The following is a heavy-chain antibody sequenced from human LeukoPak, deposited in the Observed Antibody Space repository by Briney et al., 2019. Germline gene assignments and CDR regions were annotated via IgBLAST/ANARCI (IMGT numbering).Heavy chain of an antibody. CDR1: GFTFSSYW. D-gene: IGHD3-22*01. V-gene: IGHV3-74*01. CDR3: ARVATYYDSSGYNSGYFDY. J-gene: IGHJ4*02. Sequence: GGSLRLSCAASGFTFSSYWMHWVRQAPGKGLVWVSRINTDGSSTTYADSVKGRFTISRDNAKNTLYLQMNSLRAEDTAVYYCARVATYYDSSGYNSGYFDYWGQGILVTVSS. CDR2: INTDGSST.